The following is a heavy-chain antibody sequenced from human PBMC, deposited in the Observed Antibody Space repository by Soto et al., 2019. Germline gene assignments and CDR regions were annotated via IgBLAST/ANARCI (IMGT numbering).Heavy chain of an antibody. CDR3: TTGITIFGVITDDY. D-gene: IGHD3-3*01. CDR2: IKSKTDGGTT. V-gene: IGHV3-15*07. J-gene: IGHJ4*02. CDR1: GFTFSNAW. Sequence: PGGSLRLSCAVSGFTFSNAWMNWVRQAPGKGLEWVGRIKSKTDGGTTDYAAPVKGRFTISRDDSKKMLYLQMNSLKTEDTAVYYCTTGITIFGVITDDYWGQGTLVTVSS.